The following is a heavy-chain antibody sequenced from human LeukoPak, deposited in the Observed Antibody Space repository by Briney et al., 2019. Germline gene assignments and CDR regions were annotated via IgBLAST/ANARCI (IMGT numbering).Heavy chain of an antibody. CDR2: IYSGGST. CDR1: GFTVSSNY. CDR3: AKDRVREYSSSSDY. J-gene: IGHJ4*02. V-gene: IGHV3-66*01. D-gene: IGHD6-6*01. Sequence: GGSLRLSCAASGFTVSSNYMSWVRQAPGKGLEWVSVIYSGGSTYYADSVKGRFTISRDNSKNTLYLQMNSLRAEDTAVYYCAKDRVREYSSSSDYWGQGTLVTVSS.